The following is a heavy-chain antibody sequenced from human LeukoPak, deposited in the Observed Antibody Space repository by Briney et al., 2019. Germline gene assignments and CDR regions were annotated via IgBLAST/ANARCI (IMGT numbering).Heavy chain of an antibody. V-gene: IGHV1-2*02. D-gene: IGHD2-21*02. Sequence: ASVKVSCKASGYTFTGYYMHWVRQAPGQGPEWMGWINPNSGGTNYAQKFQGRVTVTRDTSNSTAYMQLNRLTSDDTAVYYCARGRAVTPSLSIDYWGQGDLVSVSS. CDR1: GYTFTGYY. CDR2: INPNSGGT. J-gene: IGHJ4*02. CDR3: ARGRAVTPSLSIDY.